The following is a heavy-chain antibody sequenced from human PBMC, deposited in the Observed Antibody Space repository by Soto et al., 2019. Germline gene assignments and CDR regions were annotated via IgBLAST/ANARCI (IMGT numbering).Heavy chain of an antibody. Sequence: SETLSLTCAVYGGSFSGYYWSWIRQPPGKGLEWIGEINHSGSTNYNPSLKSRVTISVDTSKNQFSLKLSSVTAADTAVYYCAPLGELDFDYWGQGTLVTVSS. D-gene: IGHD3-10*01. V-gene: IGHV4-34*01. CDR1: GGSFSGYY. CDR3: APLGELDFDY. CDR2: INHSGST. J-gene: IGHJ4*02.